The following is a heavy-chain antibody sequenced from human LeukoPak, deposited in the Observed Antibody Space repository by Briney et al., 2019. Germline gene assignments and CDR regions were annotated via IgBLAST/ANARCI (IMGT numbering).Heavy chain of an antibody. D-gene: IGHD3/OR15-3a*01. Sequence: ASVTVSFKAYVFTFINSAVQWVRQARGQRLEWIGWIVIGSNNANYAQKFQDRVTITRDLSTSTAHMELTSLGSEDTAVYFCGAGGTVPYYYMDVWGKGTTVTVSS. CDR3: GAGGTVPYYYMDV. V-gene: IGHV1-58*01. CDR1: VFTFINSA. CDR2: IVIGSNNA. J-gene: IGHJ6*03.